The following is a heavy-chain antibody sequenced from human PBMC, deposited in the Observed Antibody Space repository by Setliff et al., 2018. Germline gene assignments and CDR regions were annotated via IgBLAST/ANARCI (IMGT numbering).Heavy chain of an antibody. Sequence: SETLSLTCAVYGGSFSGYYWSWIRQPPGKGLEWIGYIYHSGSTYYNPSLTIRVPISVDRSKNQFSLKLSSVTAADTAVYYCARGLRGWPYHGMDVWGQGTTVTVSS. CDR2: IYHSGST. V-gene: IGHV4-34*01. J-gene: IGHJ6*02. CDR3: ARGLRGWPYHGMDV. CDR1: GGSFSGYY. D-gene: IGHD6-19*01.